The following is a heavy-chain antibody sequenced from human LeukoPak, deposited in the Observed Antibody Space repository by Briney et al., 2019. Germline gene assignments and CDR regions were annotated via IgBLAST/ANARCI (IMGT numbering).Heavy chain of an antibody. Sequence: ASVKVSCKASGYTFTDYYMHWVRQAPGQGLEWMGRINPNTGGTNYAQRFQGRVTMTRDTSISTAYMDLSSLRSDDTAVYYCARDSTWENDYWGQGTLVTVPS. D-gene: IGHD1-26*01. J-gene: IGHJ4*02. CDR1: GYTFTDYY. V-gene: IGHV1-2*06. CDR3: ARDSTWENDY. CDR2: INPNTGGT.